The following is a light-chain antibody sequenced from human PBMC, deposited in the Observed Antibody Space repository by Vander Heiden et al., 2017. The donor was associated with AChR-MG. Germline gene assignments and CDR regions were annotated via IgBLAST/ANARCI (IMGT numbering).Light chain of an antibody. J-gene: IGKJ4*01. CDR1: QSVLYSSNNKNY. Sequence: DIVMTQSPDSLAVSLGERATINCKSSQSVLYSSNNKNYLAWYQQKQGQPPKLLIYWASTRESGVPDRFSGSGSGTDFTLTISSLQAEDVAVYYCQQDDSTPLTFGGGTKVEIK. CDR2: WAS. V-gene: IGKV4-1*01. CDR3: QQDDSTPLT.